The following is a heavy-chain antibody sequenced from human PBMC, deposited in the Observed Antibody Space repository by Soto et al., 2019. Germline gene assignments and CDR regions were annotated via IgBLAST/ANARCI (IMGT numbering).Heavy chain of an antibody. J-gene: IGHJ2*01. D-gene: IGHD3-22*01. CDR2: IIPIFGTA. CDR3: ARERIGAMIVVVTSGFDL. CDR1: GGTFSSYA. Sequence: QVQLVQSGAEVKKPGSSVKVSCKASGGTFSSYAISWVRQAPGQGLEWMGGIIPIFGTANYAQKFQGRGTNTADESTSTAYMELGNLRSEGTAVYYWARERIGAMIVVVTSGFDLWGRGTLVTVSS. V-gene: IGHV1-69*12.